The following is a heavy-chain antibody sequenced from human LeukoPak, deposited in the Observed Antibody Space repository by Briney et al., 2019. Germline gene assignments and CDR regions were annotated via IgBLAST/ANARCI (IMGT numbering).Heavy chain of an antibody. Sequence: GSLRLSCAASGFTVSSNYMGWVRQAPGKGLEWVSIIYSGGSTYYADSVKDRFSISRDNSKNTLYLQMNSLRAEDTAVYYCARDLKAAPLTFDYWGQGTLVTVSS. CDR3: ARDLKAAPLTFDY. D-gene: IGHD2-15*01. J-gene: IGHJ4*02. CDR2: IYSGGST. V-gene: IGHV3-66*01. CDR1: GFTVSSNY.